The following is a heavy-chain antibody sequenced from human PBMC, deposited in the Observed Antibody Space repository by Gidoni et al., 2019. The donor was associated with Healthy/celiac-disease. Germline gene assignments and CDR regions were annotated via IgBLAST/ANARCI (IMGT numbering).Heavy chain of an antibody. Sequence: QVQLVESGGGVVQPGRSLRLSCAASGFTFSSYGMHWVRQAPGKGLEWVAVIWYDGSNKYYADSVKGRFTISRDNSKNTLYLQMNSLRAEDTAVYYCARDGEQQLVPSYYYYGMDVWGQGTTVTVSS. D-gene: IGHD6-13*01. CDR3: ARDGEQQLVPSYYYYGMDV. CDR1: GFTFSSYG. CDR2: IWYDGSNK. J-gene: IGHJ6*02. V-gene: IGHV3-33*01.